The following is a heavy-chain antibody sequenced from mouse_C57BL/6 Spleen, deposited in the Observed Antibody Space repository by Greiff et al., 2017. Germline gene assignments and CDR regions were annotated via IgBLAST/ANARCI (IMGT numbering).Heavy chain of an antibody. CDR1: GYTFTSYW. V-gene: IGHV1-61*01. CDR3: ARHYYGSSPYYGY. J-gene: IGHJ2*01. D-gene: IGHD1-1*01. Sequence: QVQLQQPGAELVRPGSSVKLSCKASGYTFTSYWMDWVKQRPGQGLEWIGNIYPSDSETHYNQKFKDKATLTVDKSSSTAYMQLSSLTSEDSAVYYCARHYYGSSPYYGYWGQGTTLTVSS. CDR2: IYPSDSET.